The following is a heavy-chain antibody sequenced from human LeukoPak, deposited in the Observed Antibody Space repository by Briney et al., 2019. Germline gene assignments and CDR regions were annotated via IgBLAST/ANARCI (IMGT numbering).Heavy chain of an antibody. Sequence: SETLSLTCTVSGGSISSYYWSWIRQPPGKGLEWIGYIYYSGSTNYNPSLKSRVTISVDTSKNPFSLKLSSVTAADTAVYYCARDPIAAAGTVGYFDYWGQGTLVTVSS. D-gene: IGHD6-13*01. CDR1: GGSISSYY. V-gene: IGHV4-59*01. CDR2: IYYSGST. CDR3: ARDPIAAAGTVGYFDY. J-gene: IGHJ4*02.